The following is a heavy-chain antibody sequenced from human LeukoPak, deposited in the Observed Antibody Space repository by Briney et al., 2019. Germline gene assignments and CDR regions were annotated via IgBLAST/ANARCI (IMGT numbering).Heavy chain of an antibody. J-gene: IGHJ3*02. V-gene: IGHV3-9*03. CDR1: GFTFDDYA. Sequence: PGGSLRLSCAASGFTFDDYAMHWVRQAPGKGLEWVSGISWNSGSIGYADSVKGRFTISRDNAKNSLYLQMNSLRAEDMALYYCAKGTSGSQTEAFDIWGQGTMVTVCS. CDR2: ISWNSGSI. CDR3: AKGTSGSQTEAFDI. D-gene: IGHD1-26*01.